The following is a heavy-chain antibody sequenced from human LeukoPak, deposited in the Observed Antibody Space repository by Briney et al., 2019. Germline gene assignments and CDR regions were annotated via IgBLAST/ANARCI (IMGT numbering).Heavy chain of an antibody. D-gene: IGHD3-3*01. Sequence: GGSLRLSCAASGFSFSSYSMNWVRQAPGKGLEWVSYISSSSSTIYYADSVKGRFTISRDNSKNTVYLQMGSLSTEDTAVYYCARDTNREQDIWGQGTTVTVSS. CDR2: ISSSSSTI. CDR3: ARDTNREQDI. V-gene: IGHV3-48*01. CDR1: GFSFSSYS. J-gene: IGHJ6*02.